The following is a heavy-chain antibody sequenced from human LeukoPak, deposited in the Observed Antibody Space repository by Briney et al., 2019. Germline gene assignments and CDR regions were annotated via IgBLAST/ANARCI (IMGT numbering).Heavy chain of an antibody. CDR3: ARTVAAYYFDY. D-gene: IGHD6-19*01. J-gene: IGHJ4*02. V-gene: IGHV3-21*01. CDR1: GFTFSSYS. Sequence: GGSLRLSCAASGFTFSSYSMNWVRQAPGKGLEWVSSISSSSSYIYYADSVKGRFTISRDNAKNSLYLQTNSLRAEDTAVYYCARTVAAYYFDYWGQGTLVTVSS. CDR2: ISSSSSYI.